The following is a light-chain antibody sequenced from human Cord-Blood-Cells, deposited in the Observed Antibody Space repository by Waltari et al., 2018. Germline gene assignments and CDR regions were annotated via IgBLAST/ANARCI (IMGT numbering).Light chain of an antibody. J-gene: IGLJ3*02. CDR3: CSYAGSYTWV. V-gene: IGLV2-11*01. Sequence: QSALTQPRSVSGSPGQSVTISCTGTRSDVGCSNHVSCYQQHPGKAPKLMIYDVSKRPSGVPDRFSGSKSGNTASLTISGLQAEDEADYYCCSYAGSYTWVFGGGTKLTVL. CDR2: DVS. CDR1: RSDVGCSNH.